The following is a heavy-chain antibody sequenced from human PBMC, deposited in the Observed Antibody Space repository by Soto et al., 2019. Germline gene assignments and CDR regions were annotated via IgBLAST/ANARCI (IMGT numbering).Heavy chain of an antibody. J-gene: IGHJ6*02. D-gene: IGHD6-13*01. CDR3: ARGSSSWLYYYGMDV. CDR2: INHSGST. V-gene: IGHV4-34*01. Sequence: SETLSLTCAVYGGSFSGYYWSWIRQPPGKGLEWIGEINHSGSTNYNPSLKSRVTISVDTSKNQFSLKLSSVTAADTAVYYCARGSSSWLYYYGMDVWGQGTTVTVSS. CDR1: GGSFSGYY.